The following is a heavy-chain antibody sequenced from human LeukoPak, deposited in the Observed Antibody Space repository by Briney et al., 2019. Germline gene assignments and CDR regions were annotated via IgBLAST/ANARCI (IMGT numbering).Heavy chain of an antibody. CDR1: GFTFSSYA. Sequence: GGSLRLSCAASGFTFSSYAMSWVRQAPGKGLEWVSAISGSGGATYYADSVKGRFTISRDNSKNTLYLQMNSLRAEDTAVYYCAKVPVFSLTISEVVTDDAFDIWGQGTIVTVSS. V-gene: IGHV3-23*01. D-gene: IGHD3-3*01. CDR3: AKVPVFSLTISEVVTDDAFDI. J-gene: IGHJ3*02. CDR2: ISGSGGAT.